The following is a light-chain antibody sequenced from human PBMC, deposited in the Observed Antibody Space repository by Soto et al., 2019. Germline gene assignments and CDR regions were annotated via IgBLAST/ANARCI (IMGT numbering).Light chain of an antibody. CDR3: MQGTHCPPWT. CDR1: QTLLGSDGNTY. J-gene: IGKJ1*01. Sequence: DVVMTQSPLSLPVTLGQPASISCRSSQTLLGSDGNTYLNWFQQRPGQSPRRLIYKVSNRDSGVPDRFSGSGSGTNFTPQISRVEAEDVGIYYCMQGTHCPPWTFGQGTKVEIK. V-gene: IGKV2-30*01. CDR2: KVS.